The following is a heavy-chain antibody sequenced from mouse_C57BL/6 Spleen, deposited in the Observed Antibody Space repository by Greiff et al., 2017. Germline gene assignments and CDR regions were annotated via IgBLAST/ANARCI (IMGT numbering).Heavy chain of an antibody. CDR3: ARSPHYYGSSYGYFDV. CDR2: IDPNSGGT. D-gene: IGHD1-1*01. V-gene: IGHV1-72*01. CDR1: GYTFTSYW. Sequence: QVQLQQSGAELVKPGASVKLSCKASGYTFTSYWMHWVKQRPGRGLEWIGRIDPNSGGTTYNEQFKSKAPLTVDKPSSTASMQLSSLTSEDSAVYYCARSPHYYGSSYGYFDVWGTGTTVTVSS. J-gene: IGHJ1*03.